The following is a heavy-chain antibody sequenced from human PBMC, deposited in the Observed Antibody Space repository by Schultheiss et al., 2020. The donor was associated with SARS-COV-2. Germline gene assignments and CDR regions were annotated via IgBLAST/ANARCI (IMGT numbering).Heavy chain of an antibody. V-gene: IGHV1-2*02. J-gene: IGHJ4*02. D-gene: IGHD3-10*01. CDR3: ASRSRITMVRGVIITLFDY. Sequence: ASVKVSCKASGYTFTGYYMHWVRHAPGQGLEWMGWINPNSGGTNYAQKFQGRVTMTRDTSISTAYMELSRLRSDDTAVYYCASRSRITMVRGVIITLFDYWGQGTLVTVSS. CDR2: INPNSGGT. CDR1: GYTFTGYY.